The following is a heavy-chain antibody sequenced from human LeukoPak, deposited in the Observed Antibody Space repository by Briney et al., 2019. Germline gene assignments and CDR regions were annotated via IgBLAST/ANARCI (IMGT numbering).Heavy chain of an antibody. J-gene: IGHJ4*02. D-gene: IGHD3-10*01. CDR3: ASPIKYYYGSGSYGYYFDY. V-gene: IGHV4-38-2*02. CDR1: GYSISSGYY. Sequence: SETLSLTCTVSGYSISSGYYWGWIRQPPGKGLEWIGEINHSGSTNYNPSLKSRVTISVDTSKNQFSLKLSSVTAADTAVYYCASPIKYYYGSGSYGYYFDYWGQGTLVTVSS. CDR2: INHSGST.